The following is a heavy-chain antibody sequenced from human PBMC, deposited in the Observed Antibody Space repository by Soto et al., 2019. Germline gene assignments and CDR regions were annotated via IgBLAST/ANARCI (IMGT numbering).Heavy chain of an antibody. Sequence: QVHLVESGGGVVQPGRSLRLSCAVSGFTVSTYGMHWVRQAPGKGLEWVAVISRDGGTKFYADSVKGRFTISRDNSRNTLFLEMNSLRGDDTAVYYCTGEVASGYWGQGTLVTVSS. CDR1: GFTVSTYG. CDR3: TGEVASGY. D-gene: IGHD2-8*02. V-gene: IGHV3-30*03. J-gene: IGHJ4*02. CDR2: ISRDGGTK.